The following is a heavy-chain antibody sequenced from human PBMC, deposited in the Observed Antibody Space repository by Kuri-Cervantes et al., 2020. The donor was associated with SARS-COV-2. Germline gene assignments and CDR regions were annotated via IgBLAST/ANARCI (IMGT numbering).Heavy chain of an antibody. CDR2: INPNSGGT. D-gene: IGHD3-22*01. Sequence: ASVKVSCKASGGTFSSYGISWVRQAPGQGLEWMGWINPNSGGTNYAQKFQGRVTMTRDTSISTAYMELSRLRSDDTAVYYCARGPQWLGGDIQDAFDIWGQGTMVTVSS. J-gene: IGHJ3*02. V-gene: IGHV1-2*02. CDR3: ARGPQWLGGDIQDAFDI. CDR1: GGTFSSYG.